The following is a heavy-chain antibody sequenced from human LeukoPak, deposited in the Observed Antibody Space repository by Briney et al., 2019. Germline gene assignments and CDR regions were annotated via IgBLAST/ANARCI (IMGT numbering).Heavy chain of an antibody. CDR1: GFTFSNYA. Sequence: GGSLRLSCAASGFTFSNYALAWVRQAPGKGLEWVSGLSGSGGNTFYAVSVKGRFTISRDNPKNTLYLQMNSLRAEDTAVYYCATEKGDSPDYWGQGTLVTVSS. CDR2: LSGSGGNT. J-gene: IGHJ4*02. CDR3: ATEKGDSPDY. D-gene: IGHD3-16*01. V-gene: IGHV3-23*01.